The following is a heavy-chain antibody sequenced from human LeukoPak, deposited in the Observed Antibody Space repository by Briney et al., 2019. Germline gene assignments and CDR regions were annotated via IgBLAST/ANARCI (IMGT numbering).Heavy chain of an antibody. CDR2: ISYDGSNK. J-gene: IGHJ4*02. CDR3: ARQHSNSGSRTFDY. V-gene: IGHV3-30-3*01. CDR1: GFTFSSYA. Sequence: GGSLRLSCAASGFTFSSYAMHWVRQAPGKGLEWVAVISYDGSNKYYADSVKGRFTISRDNSKNTLYLQMNSLRAEDTAVYYCARQHSNSGSRTFDYWGQGTLVTVSS. D-gene: IGHD3-10*01.